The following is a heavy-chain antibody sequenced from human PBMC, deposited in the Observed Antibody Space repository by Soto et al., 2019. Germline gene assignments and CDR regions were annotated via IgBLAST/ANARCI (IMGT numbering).Heavy chain of an antibody. D-gene: IGHD3-10*01. CDR1: GGSISSYY. CDR3: ARDSRVAGSGSYRYYYYYGMDV. Sequence: QVQLQESGPGLVKPSETLSLTCTVSGGSISSYYWSWIRQPPGKGLEWIGYIYYSGSTNYNPSLKSRVTISVDTSKNQFSLKLSSVTAADPAVYSCARDSRVAGSGSYRYYYYYGMDVWGPGTTVTGSS. J-gene: IGHJ6*02. CDR2: IYYSGST. V-gene: IGHV4-59*01.